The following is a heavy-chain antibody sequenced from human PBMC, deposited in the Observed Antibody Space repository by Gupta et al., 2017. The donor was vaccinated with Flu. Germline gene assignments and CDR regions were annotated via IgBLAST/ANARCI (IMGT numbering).Heavy chain of an antibody. CDR3: ARDAHYFGMDV. CDR2: VSSSATTV. Sequence: QVQLVESGGGLVKPGGSLRLSCAASGFPFSDYYMSWIRQAPGKGLEWVSYVSSSATTVFYADSVKGRFTISRDNAKKSLYLQMNNLRAEDTAVYYCARDAHYFGMDVWGQGTTVTVSS. CDR1: GFPFSDYY. V-gene: IGHV3-11*01. J-gene: IGHJ6*02.